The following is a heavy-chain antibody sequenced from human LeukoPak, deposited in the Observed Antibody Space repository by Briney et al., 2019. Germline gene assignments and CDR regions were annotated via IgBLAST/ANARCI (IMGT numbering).Heavy chain of an antibody. Sequence: ASVKVSCKASGYTFTRYGISWVGQAPGQGGEGMGWISAYNGNTNYAQKLQGRVTMTTERYTRKDYMEVRRQREDDTAVYYCARDAVVVVAATLFDFYYYGMDVWGQGTTVTVSS. D-gene: IGHD2-15*01. CDR1: GYTFTRYG. V-gene: IGHV1-18*01. J-gene: IGHJ6*02. CDR3: ARDAVVVVAATLFDFYYYGMDV. CDR2: ISAYNGNT.